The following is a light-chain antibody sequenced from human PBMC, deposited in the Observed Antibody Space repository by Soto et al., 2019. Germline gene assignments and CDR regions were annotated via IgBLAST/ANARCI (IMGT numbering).Light chain of an antibody. CDR3: QHYDNLPPFT. Sequence: DIQMTQSPSSLSASVGARVSITCQASQDIRTSLSWFQQKPGRAPKLLIYGASNLETGVPSRFRGSGSATDFTFTISSPQAEDIATYYCQHYDNLPPFTFGPGTKVDIK. CDR2: GAS. J-gene: IGKJ3*01. V-gene: IGKV1-33*01. CDR1: QDIRTS.